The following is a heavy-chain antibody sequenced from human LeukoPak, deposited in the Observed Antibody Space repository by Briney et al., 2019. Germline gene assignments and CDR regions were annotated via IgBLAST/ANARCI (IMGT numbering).Heavy chain of an antibody. Sequence: GGSLRLSCAASGFTFRTYGMSWVRQAPGKGLEWVSGISGGGGSTYYADQVKGRFTISRDNSKNTLYLQMNSLRGEDTAVYYCAKDWWGISDSFDYWGQGTLVTVSS. CDR2: ISGGGGST. J-gene: IGHJ4*02. CDR1: GFTFRTYG. V-gene: IGHV3-23*01. CDR3: AKDWWGISDSFDY. D-gene: IGHD3-16*01.